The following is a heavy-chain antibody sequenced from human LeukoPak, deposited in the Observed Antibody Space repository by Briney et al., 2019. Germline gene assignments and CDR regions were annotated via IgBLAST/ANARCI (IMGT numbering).Heavy chain of an antibody. D-gene: IGHD3-10*01. CDR3: AAMVRGNYYYGMDV. J-gene: IGHJ6*02. CDR1: GGTFSSYA. Sequence: VASVKVSCKASGGTFSSYAISWVRQAPGQGLEWMGGIIPIFGTANYAQKFQGRVTITADESTSTAYMELCSLRSEDTAVYYCAAMVRGNYYYGMDVWGQGTTVTVSS. V-gene: IGHV1-69*13. CDR2: IIPIFGTA.